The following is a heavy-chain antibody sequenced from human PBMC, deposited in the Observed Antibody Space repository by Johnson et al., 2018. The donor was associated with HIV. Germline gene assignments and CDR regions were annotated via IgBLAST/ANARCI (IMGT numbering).Heavy chain of an antibody. CDR3: TSGGWNGGANI. J-gene: IGHJ3*02. CDR1: GFTFSSYA. Sequence: VQLVESGGGLVQPGGSLRLSCAASGFTFSSYAMSWVRQAPGKGLEWVSVISGSGGCTYYADSVKGRFTISRDNSKNTLYLQMNSLKTEDTALYYCTSGGWNGGANIWGQGTLVTVSS. CDR2: ISGSGGCT. V-gene: IGHV3-23*04. D-gene: IGHD1-1*01.